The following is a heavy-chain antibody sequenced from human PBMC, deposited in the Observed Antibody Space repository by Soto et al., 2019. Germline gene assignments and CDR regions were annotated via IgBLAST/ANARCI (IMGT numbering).Heavy chain of an antibody. CDR1: GGSISSNCYY. CDR3: ALRYDHRVY. Sequence: SETLSLTCTVSGGSISSNCYYWSWIRQHPGKGLEWIGYIYHSGSTYYNPSLKSRVTISLDTSKNQFSLNLSSVTAADTAVYYCALRYDHRVYWGQGTLVTVSS. J-gene: IGHJ4*02. D-gene: IGHD3-9*01. V-gene: IGHV4-31*03. CDR2: IYHSGST.